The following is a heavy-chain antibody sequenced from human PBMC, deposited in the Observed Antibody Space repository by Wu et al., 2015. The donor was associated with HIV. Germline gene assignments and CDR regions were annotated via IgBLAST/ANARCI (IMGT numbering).Heavy chain of an antibody. CDR3: ARARNSYFDMDV. CDR2: MNPNSGSA. V-gene: IGHV1-8*03. CDR1: GYTFTSYD. J-gene: IGHJ6*03. Sequence: LVQSGAEVKKPGASVKVSCKASGYTFTSYDINWVRQATGQGLEWMGWMNPNSGSAVSVQKFQGRVTFTRNTSTRTAYMELSNLRSEDTAVYYCARARNSYFDMDVWGKGTTVIVSS.